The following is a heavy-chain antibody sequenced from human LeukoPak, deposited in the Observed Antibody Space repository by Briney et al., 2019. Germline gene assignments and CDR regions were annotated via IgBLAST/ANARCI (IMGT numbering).Heavy chain of an antibody. CDR2: TYYRSKWYN. CDR1: GDSVSRNTAT. V-gene: IGHV6-1*01. J-gene: IGHJ4*02. CDR3: ASGHHFDY. Sequence: SQTLSLTCAISGDSVSRNTATWNWIRQSPSRGLEWLGRTYYRSKWYNEYAVSVESRMTINADTSKNQLSLQLNSVTPEDTAVYFCASGHHFDYWGQGTLDTVPS.